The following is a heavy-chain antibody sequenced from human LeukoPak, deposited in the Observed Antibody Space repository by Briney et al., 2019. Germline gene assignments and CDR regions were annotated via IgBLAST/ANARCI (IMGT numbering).Heavy chain of an antibody. V-gene: IGHV4-30-2*01. CDR2: IYRSGST. Sequence: SETLSLTCAVSGGSISSGGYSWSWIRQPPGKGLEWIGYIYRSGSTYYNPSLKSRVTISVDRSKNQFSLKLSSVTAADTAVYYCARGYCSGGSCYNRYNWFDPWGQETLVTVSS. J-gene: IGHJ5*02. CDR1: GGSISSGGYS. CDR3: ARGYCSGGSCYNRYNWFDP. D-gene: IGHD2-15*01.